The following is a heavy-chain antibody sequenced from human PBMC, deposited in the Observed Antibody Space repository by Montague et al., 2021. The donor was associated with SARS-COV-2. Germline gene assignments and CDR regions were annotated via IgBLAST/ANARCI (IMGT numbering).Heavy chain of an antibody. V-gene: IGHV4-59*02. CDR1: SGSVSSDY. J-gene: IGHJ4*02. CDR3: ARTGDAYTRYYFDY. D-gene: IGHD5-24*01. Sequence: SETLSLTCSVSSGSVSSDYWSWIRRPPGKGLEWIGYIYSSGSTSYNPSLKSRVTISIDTSKNQFSLRLSSVTAADTAVYYCARTGDAYTRYYFDYWGQGTLVTVSS. CDR2: IYSSGST.